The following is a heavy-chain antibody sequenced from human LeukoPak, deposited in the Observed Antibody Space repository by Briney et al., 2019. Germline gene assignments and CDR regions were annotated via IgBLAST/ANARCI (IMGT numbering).Heavy chain of an antibody. D-gene: IGHD1-26*01. V-gene: IGHV1-69*13. CDR1: GGTXSSYA. CDR2: IIPIFGTA. CDR3: ARARNTGIVGATNDY. Sequence: SVKVSCKASGGTXSSYAISGVRQAPGQGLEWMGGIIPIFGTANYAQKFQGRVTITADESTSTAYMELSSLRSEDTAVYYCARARNTGIVGATNDYWGQGTLVTVSS. J-gene: IGHJ4*02.